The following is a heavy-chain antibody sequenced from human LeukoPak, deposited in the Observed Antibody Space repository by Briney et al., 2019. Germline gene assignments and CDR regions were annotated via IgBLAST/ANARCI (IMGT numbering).Heavy chain of an antibody. J-gene: IGHJ5*02. D-gene: IGHD4-11*01. CDR1: GYTFTSYD. V-gene: IGHV1-8*01. Sequence: ASVKVSCKASGYTFTSYDINWVRQATGQGLEWMGWMNPNSGNTGCAQKFQGRVTMTRNTSISTAYMELSSLRSEDTAVYYCARERMTTNNWFDPWGQGTLVTVSS. CDR2: MNPNSGNT. CDR3: ARERMTTNNWFDP.